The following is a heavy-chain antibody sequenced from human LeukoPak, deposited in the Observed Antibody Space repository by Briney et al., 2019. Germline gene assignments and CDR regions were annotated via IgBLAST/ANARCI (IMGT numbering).Heavy chain of an antibody. Sequence: AETLSLTCTVSVGSISPYYWSWIRQTPGKGREGIVYILCSATTTNYNPSLKSRVTISVDPSNNQFSLQMSSVTAEDTAVYYCARVGDWNDLVYWGQGTMVTVSS. V-gene: IGHV4-59*01. D-gene: IGHD1-1*01. CDR2: ILCSATT. CDR3: ARVGDWNDLVY. CDR1: VGSISPYY. J-gene: IGHJ4*02.